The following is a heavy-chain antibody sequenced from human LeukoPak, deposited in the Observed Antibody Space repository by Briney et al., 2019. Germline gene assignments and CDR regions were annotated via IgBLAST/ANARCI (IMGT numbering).Heavy chain of an antibody. CDR2: INGNRDYT. Sequence: GGSLRLSCAASGFVFSTYAIHWVRHVPGKGLEYVSGINGNRDYTDYANSVKGRFTISRDNFKNTVYLQMGSLRAEDMAVYYCARDLFSGAEMATLDYWGQGTLVTVSS. CDR3: ARDLFSGAEMATLDY. CDR1: GFVFSTYA. V-gene: IGHV3-64*01. D-gene: IGHD5-24*01. J-gene: IGHJ4*02.